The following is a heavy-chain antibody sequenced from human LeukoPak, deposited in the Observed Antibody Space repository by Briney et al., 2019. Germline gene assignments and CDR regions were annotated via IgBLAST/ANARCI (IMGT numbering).Heavy chain of an antibody. CDR1: GGSISSYY. Sequence: SETLSLTCTVSGGSISSYYWSWIRQPPGKGLEWIGYIYYSGSTNYNPSLKSRVTISVDTSKNQFSLKLSSVTAADTAVYYCARSPGRQWLVLSYWGQGTLVTVSS. J-gene: IGHJ4*02. CDR2: IYYSGST. V-gene: IGHV4-59*01. D-gene: IGHD6-19*01. CDR3: ARSPGRQWLVLSY.